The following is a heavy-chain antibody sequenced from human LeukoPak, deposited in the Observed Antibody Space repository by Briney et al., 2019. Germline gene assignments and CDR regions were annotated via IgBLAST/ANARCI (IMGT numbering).Heavy chain of an antibody. Sequence: GGSLRLSCAGSGFALKSYSLTWVRQAPGKGLEWVSSISSTSAYIHYADSVKGRFTISRDNSKNTLYLQMNSLRAEDTAVYYCARDNGSWFDPWGQGTLVTVSS. CDR1: GFALKSYS. J-gene: IGHJ5*02. CDR3: ARDNGSWFDP. CDR2: ISSTSAYI. V-gene: IGHV3-21*04. D-gene: IGHD1-14*01.